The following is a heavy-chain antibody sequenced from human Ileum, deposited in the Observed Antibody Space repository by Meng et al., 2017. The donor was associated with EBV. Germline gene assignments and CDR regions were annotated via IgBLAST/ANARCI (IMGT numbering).Heavy chain of an antibody. CDR3: ARGAYFDY. CDR1: GGSISSGGYS. CDR2: IYYSGSA. Sequence: QLQLQESGSGLVKPSETRSLTCAVSGGSISSGGYSWHWIRQPPGKGLQWIGYIYYSGSAYYNPSLKSRVTLSVDRSTNQFSLNLSSVTAADTAVYYCARGAYFDYWGQGTLVTVSS. V-gene: IGHV4-30-2*01. J-gene: IGHJ4*02.